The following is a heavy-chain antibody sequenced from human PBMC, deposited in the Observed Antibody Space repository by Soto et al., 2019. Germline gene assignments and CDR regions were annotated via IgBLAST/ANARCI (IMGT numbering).Heavy chain of an antibody. J-gene: IGHJ6*02. Sequence: GGSLRLSCAASGFTFSSYAMHWVRQAPGKGLEWVAVISYDGSNKYYADSVKGRFTISRDNSKNTLYLQMNSLRAEDTAVYYCARDIYSGYDYPPYYYYGMDVWGQGTTVTVSS. CDR2: ISYDGSNK. CDR1: GFTFSSYA. V-gene: IGHV3-30-3*01. CDR3: ARDIYSGYDYPPYYYYGMDV. D-gene: IGHD5-12*01.